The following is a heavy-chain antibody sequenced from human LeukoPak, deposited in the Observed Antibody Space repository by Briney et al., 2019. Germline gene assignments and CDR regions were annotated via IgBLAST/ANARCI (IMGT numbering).Heavy chain of an antibody. CDR2: ISNSSTYI. J-gene: IGHJ4*02. D-gene: IGHD2-2*01. V-gene: IGHV3-21*01. CDR3: ARWVCSSTSCYYFDY. Sequence: GGSLRLSCAASGFTFSSYTMSWVRQAPGKGLEWVSSISNSSTYIYYADSLKGRFTISRDNVLNSLYLQMNGLRAEDTAAYYCARWVCSSTSCYYFDYWGQGTLVTVSS. CDR1: GFTFSSYT.